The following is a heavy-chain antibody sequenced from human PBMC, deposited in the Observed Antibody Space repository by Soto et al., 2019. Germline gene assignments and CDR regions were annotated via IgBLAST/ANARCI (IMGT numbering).Heavy chain of an antibody. CDR1: GYTFTGYY. CDR3: ARGPVAGTRGYYYYYGMDV. J-gene: IGHJ6*02. Sequence: ASVKVSCKASGYTFTGYYIHWVRQAPGQGLEWMGWINPNSGGTNYAQKFQGWVTMTRDTSISTAYMELSRLRSDDTAVYYCARGPVAGTRGYYYYYGMDVWGQGTTVTVS. V-gene: IGHV1-2*04. CDR2: INPNSGGT. D-gene: IGHD6-19*01.